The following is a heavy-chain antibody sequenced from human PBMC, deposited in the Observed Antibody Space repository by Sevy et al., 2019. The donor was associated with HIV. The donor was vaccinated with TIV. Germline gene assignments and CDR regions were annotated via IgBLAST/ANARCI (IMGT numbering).Heavy chain of an antibody. J-gene: IGHJ4*02. V-gene: IGHV3-74*01. D-gene: IGHD3-10*01. CDR1: GFTFSSYW. CDR3: ASGYYGSGSYSHY. Sequence: GGSLRLSCAASGFTFSSYWMHWVRQAPGKGLVWVSRINSDGSSTSYADSVKGRFTISRDNAKNTLYLQMNSLRAEDTAVYYCASGYYGSGSYSHYWGQGTLVTVSS. CDR2: INSDGSST.